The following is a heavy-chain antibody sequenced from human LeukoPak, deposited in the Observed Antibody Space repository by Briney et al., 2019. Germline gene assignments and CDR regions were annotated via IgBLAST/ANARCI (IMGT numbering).Heavy chain of an antibody. CDR3: ARSDEGAFDI. V-gene: IGHV3-23*01. Sequence: GGSLRLSCAASGFTFTSYSMNWVRQAPGKGLEWVSTISGGGGSTYYADSVKGRFTISRDNAKNSLYLQMNSLRAEDTAVYYCARSDEGAFDIWGQGAMVTVSS. J-gene: IGHJ3*02. CDR2: ISGGGGST. CDR1: GFTFTSYS.